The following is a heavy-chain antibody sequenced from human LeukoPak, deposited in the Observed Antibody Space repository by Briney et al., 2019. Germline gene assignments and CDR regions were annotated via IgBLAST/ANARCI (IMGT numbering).Heavy chain of an antibody. J-gene: IGHJ6*03. V-gene: IGHV3-23*01. CDR3: AKQQQLAGNYYYYYMDV. D-gene: IGHD6-13*01. CDR2: ISGSGGST. Sequence: GGTLRLSCAASGFTFSSFGMSWVRQAPGKGLEWVSAISGSGGSTYYADSVKGRFTISRDNTKNTLYLQKNSLRAEDTAVYYCAKQQQLAGNYYYYYMDVWGKGTTVTISS. CDR1: GFTFSSFG.